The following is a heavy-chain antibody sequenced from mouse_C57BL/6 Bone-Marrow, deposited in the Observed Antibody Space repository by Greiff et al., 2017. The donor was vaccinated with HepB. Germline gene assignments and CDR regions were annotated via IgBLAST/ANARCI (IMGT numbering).Heavy chain of an antibody. CDR2: ISSGGSYT. Sequence: EVQRVESGGDLVKPGGSLKLSCAASGFTFSSYGMPWVRQAPDKRLEWVATISSGGSYTYYPDRVKGRFTISRDNAKNTLYLQMSSLKSEDTAMYYGARNITTVVAFDYWGRGTTLTVSS. V-gene: IGHV5-6*01. J-gene: IGHJ2*01. CDR1: GFTFSSYG. CDR3: ARNITTVVAFDY. D-gene: IGHD1-1*01.